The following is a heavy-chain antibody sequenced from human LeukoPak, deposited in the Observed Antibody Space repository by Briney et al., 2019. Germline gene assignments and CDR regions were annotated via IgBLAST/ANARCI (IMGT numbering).Heavy chain of an antibody. CDR1: GFSFSSYG. D-gene: IGHD6-19*01. Sequence: GGALRLSCAGSGFSFSSYGMHWVRQAPGKGREWMAFIRSDGSNKYYADSVKGRFTISRDNSKNTLYLQMNSLRAEDTAVYYCARILDSAWGELGYWGQGTLVTVSS. CDR2: IRSDGSNK. J-gene: IGHJ4*02. V-gene: IGHV3-30*02. CDR3: ARILDSAWGELGY.